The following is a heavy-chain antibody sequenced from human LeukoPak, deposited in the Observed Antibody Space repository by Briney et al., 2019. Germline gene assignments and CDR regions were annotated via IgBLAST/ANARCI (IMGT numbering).Heavy chain of an antibody. Sequence: GGSLRLSCAASGFIFTGFAMHWVRQAPGKGLQWVAVISYDGKVKFYGDSVKGRFTISRDDSKNMLYLQMSSLRPEDTAVYHCARDMIRGQPDYLDYWGQGTLVTVSS. D-gene: IGHD3-10*01. CDR1: GFIFTGFA. CDR3: ARDMIRGQPDYLDY. CDR2: ISYDGKVK. J-gene: IGHJ4*02. V-gene: IGHV3-30*15.